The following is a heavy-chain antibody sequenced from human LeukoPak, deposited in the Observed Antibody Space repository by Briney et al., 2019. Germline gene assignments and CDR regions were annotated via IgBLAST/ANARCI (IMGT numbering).Heavy chain of an antibody. D-gene: IGHD3-22*01. CDR2: IYYSGST. CDR3: ARWGYYYDTFAAY. J-gene: IGHJ4*02. CDR1: GYSISSDHY. Sequence: PSETLSLTCTVSGYSISSDHYWGWIRQPPGKGLEWIGSIYYSGSTYYNPSLKSRVTISVDTSKNQFSLKLSSVTAADTAVYYCARWGYYYDTFAAYWGQGTLVTVSS. V-gene: IGHV4-38-2*02.